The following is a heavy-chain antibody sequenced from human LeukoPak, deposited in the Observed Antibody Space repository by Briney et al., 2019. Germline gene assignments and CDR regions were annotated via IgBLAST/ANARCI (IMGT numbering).Heavy chain of an antibody. CDR3: ARRLGGPDRYYYYGMEV. D-gene: IGHD1-26*01. J-gene: IGHJ6*02. CDR2: IYSGGST. Sequence: GGSLRLSCAASGFTVSSNYMSWVRQAPGKGLEWVSVIYSGGSTYYADSVKGRFTISRDNSKNTLYLQMNSLRAEDTAVYYCARRLGGPDRYYYYGMEVWGQGTTVTVSS. V-gene: IGHV3-53*01. CDR1: GFTVSSNY.